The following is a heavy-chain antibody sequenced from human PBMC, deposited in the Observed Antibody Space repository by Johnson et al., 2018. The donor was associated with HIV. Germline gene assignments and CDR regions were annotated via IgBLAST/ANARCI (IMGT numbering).Heavy chain of an antibody. D-gene: IGHD3-10*01. V-gene: IGHV3-33*06. CDR1: GFTFSSYG. J-gene: IGHJ3*02. Sequence: QVQLVESGGGVVQPGRSLRLSCAASGFTFSSYGMHWVRQAPGKGLEWVAVIWYDGSNKYYADSVKGRFPISRDNSKHTLYLQMNSLRAEDTAVYYCAKGVSKSLDAFDIWGQGTMVTVSS. CDR2: IWYDGSNK. CDR3: AKGVSKSLDAFDI.